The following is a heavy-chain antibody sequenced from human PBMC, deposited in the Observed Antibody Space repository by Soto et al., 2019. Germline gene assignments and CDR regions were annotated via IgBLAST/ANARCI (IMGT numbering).Heavy chain of an antibody. D-gene: IGHD1-1*01. CDR2: FSRGGGTT. V-gene: IGHV3-23*01. CDR1: GFTFSSHG. Sequence: EAQLSESGGDLVQPGGSLRLSCAASGFTFSSHGMSWVRQAPGKGLEWISGFSRGGGTTYYADSVKGRFTISRDNSKNTLDLIMNSLRVEDTALYYCAKDGQFRTDGFDVWGQGTMVTVSS. J-gene: IGHJ3*01. CDR3: AKDGQFRTDGFDV.